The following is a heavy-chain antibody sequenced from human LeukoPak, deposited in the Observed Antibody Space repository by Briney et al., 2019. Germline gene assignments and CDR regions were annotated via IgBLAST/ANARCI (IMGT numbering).Heavy chain of an antibody. CDR3: ARGGADAYDVYYLDV. CDR2: IYSSGGT. D-gene: IGHD5-12*01. Sequence: PSETLSLTCSVSGGSMNTYCWSWIRQPAGAGLEWIGRIYSSGGTYYNPSLKSRATVSIDTSRNQFSLNLSSVTAADTAVYYCARGGADAYDVYYLDVWGTGTTVTVSS. V-gene: IGHV4-4*07. CDR1: GGSMNTYC. J-gene: IGHJ6*03.